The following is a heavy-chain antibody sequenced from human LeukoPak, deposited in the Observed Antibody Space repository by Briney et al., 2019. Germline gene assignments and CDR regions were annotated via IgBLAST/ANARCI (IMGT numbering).Heavy chain of an antibody. CDR1: GFTFSSYW. D-gene: IGHD6-19*01. V-gene: IGHV3-7*01. CDR2: IKQDGSEK. Sequence: GGSLRLSCAASGFTFSSYWMSWVRQAPGKGLEWVANIKQDGSEKYYVDSVKGRFTISRDNAKNSLYLQMNSLRAEDTAVYYCASAPDSGWYGGDYWGQGTLVTVSS. J-gene: IGHJ4*02. CDR3: ASAPDSGWYGGDY.